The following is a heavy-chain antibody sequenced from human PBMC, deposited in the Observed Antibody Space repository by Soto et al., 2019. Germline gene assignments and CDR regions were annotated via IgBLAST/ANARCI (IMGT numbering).Heavy chain of an antibody. J-gene: IGHJ5*02. CDR2: IYYSGST. V-gene: IGHV4-61*01. CDR1: GGSVSSGSYY. CDR3: ARDTAMVRVFDP. Sequence: SETLSLTCTVSGGSVSSGSYYWSWIRQPPGKGLEWIGYIYYSGSTNYNPSLKSRVTISVDTSKNQFSLKLSSVTAADTAVYYCARDTAMVRVFDPWGQGTLVTVSS. D-gene: IGHD5-18*01.